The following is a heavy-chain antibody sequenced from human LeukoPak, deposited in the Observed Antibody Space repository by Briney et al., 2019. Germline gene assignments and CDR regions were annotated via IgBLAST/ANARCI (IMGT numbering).Heavy chain of an antibody. CDR1: GASISSPGYY. D-gene: IGHD2-2*01. V-gene: IGHV4-39*01. CDR3: ASYISTPSRRNLDC. Sequence: SETLSLTCSVSGASISSPGYYWGWIRQPPGKGPEWIGSIYYSGNTYYNPSLKSRVTISVDTSKNQFSLKLSSVTAADTAVYYCASYISTPSRRNLDCWGQGTLVTVSS. J-gene: IGHJ4*02. CDR2: IYYSGNT.